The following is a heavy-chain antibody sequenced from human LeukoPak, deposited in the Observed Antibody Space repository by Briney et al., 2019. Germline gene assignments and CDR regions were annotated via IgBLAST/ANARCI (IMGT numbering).Heavy chain of an antibody. CDR1: GFTFSSYA. Sequence: GGSLRLSCAASGFTFSSYAMSWVRQAPGKGLEWVSAISGSGGSTYCADSVKGRFTISRDNSKNTLYLQMNSLRAEDTAVYYCAKDYLDGRDNFYYMDVWGKGTTVTVSS. V-gene: IGHV3-23*01. J-gene: IGHJ6*03. D-gene: IGHD3-9*01. CDR3: AKDYLDGRDNFYYMDV. CDR2: ISGSGGST.